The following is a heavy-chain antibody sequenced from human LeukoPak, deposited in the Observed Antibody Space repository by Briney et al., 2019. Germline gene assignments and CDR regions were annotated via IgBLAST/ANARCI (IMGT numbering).Heavy chain of an antibody. J-gene: IGHJ6*04. CDR1: GFTSTNAW. V-gene: IGHV3-15*01. CDR2: ISSKTDGGTT. CDR3: TTDGRARLVTNDFYYGMDV. D-gene: IGHD2-21*02. Sequence: GRSLRLSCAASGFTSTNAWMSWVRQAPGKGLEWVGRISSKTDGGTTHYAAPVKGRFTISRDDSKNTLYLQMNNLETEDTAVYYCTTDGRARLVTNDFYYGMDVWGKGTTVTVSS.